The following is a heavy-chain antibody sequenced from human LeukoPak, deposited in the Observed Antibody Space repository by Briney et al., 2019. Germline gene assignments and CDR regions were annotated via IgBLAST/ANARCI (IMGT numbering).Heavy chain of an antibody. J-gene: IGHJ6*04. Sequence: PGRSLRLSCTASGFTFGDYAISGAPQAPGRGVEGLGFIRWKEFGGQTEAAGSVKGRFTLSRDDSKRIAYLQMNSLKTEDTALYYRITPDKPLGYCSGGSCSLGCSWGKGTTVTISS. CDR2: IRWKEFGGQT. D-gene: IGHD2-15*01. CDR1: GFTFGDYA. CDR3: ITPDKPLGYCSGGSCSLGCS. V-gene: IGHV3-49*04.